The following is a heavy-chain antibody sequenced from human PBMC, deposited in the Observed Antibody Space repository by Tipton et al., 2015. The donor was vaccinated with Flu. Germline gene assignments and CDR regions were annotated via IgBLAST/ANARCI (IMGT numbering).Heavy chain of an antibody. CDR3: ATHCVGVCSHAFDI. J-gene: IGHJ3*02. V-gene: IGHV4-30-2*01. CDR2: IYHSGTT. D-gene: IGHD2-21*02. CDR1: GASISSGGYS. Sequence: TLSLTCSVSGASISSGGYSWSWIRQPPGKGLEWVGYIYHSGTTYYNPSLKSRVTISGDTSKNQFSLKLSSVTAADTAVYYCATHCVGVCSHAFDIWGQGTMVTVSS.